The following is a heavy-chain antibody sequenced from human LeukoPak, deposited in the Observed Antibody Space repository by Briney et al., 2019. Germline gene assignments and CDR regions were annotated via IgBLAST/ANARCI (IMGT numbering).Heavy chain of an antibody. V-gene: IGHV4-59*01. CDR1: GGSISSYY. CDR3: ALLYYDILTGPGDYYYYMDV. J-gene: IGHJ6*03. CDR2: IYYSGST. Sequence: PSETLSLTCTVSGGSISSYYWSWIRQPPGEGLEWIGYIYYSGSTNYNPSLKSRVTISVDTSKNQFSLKLSSVTAADTAVYYCALLYYDILTGPGDYYYYMDVWGKGTTVTVSS. D-gene: IGHD3-9*01.